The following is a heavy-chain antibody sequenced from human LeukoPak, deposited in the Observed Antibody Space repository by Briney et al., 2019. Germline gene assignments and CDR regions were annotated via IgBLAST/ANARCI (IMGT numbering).Heavy chain of an antibody. CDR1: GFTFSAYA. CDR2: ISRSGSST. D-gene: IGHD3-9*01. Sequence: GGSLRLSCAASGFTFSAYAMSWVRQAPGKGLEWVSAISRSGSSTGYADSVKGRFTISRDNSKNTLYLQMNSLRPEDTAVYYCAKGGDILTGYYLYWYFDLWGRGTLVTVSS. J-gene: IGHJ2*01. CDR3: AKGGDILTGYYLYWYFDL. V-gene: IGHV3-23*01.